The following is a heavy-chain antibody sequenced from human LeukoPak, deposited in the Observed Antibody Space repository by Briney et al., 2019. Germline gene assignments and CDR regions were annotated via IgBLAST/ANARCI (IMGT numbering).Heavy chain of an antibody. CDR1: GFTLSSYV. J-gene: IGHJ4*02. CDR2: ISYDGRNN. CDR3: ARGGEFQLLYGSDY. D-gene: IGHD2-2*02. Sequence: GTSLTLSCAASGFTLSSYVMHWVRQAPGKGLEWVAFISYDGRNNYYADSVKDRLTISRDNSKNTLYLQIDSLKPEDTAVYYCARGGEFQLLYGSDYWGQGTLVSVSS. V-gene: IGHV3-30*04.